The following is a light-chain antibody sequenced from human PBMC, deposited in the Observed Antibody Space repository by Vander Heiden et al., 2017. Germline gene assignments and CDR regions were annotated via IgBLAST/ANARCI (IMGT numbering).Light chain of an antibody. Sequence: QSVLTQPPSASGTPGQRVTIPCSGRSSNIGSNTVNWYQQLPGTAPNLLIYSNNQRPSGVPDRFSGSKSGTSASLAISGLQSEDEADYYCAAWDDSLNGWVFGGGTKLTVL. CDR1: SSNIGSNT. CDR2: SNN. V-gene: IGLV1-44*01. J-gene: IGLJ3*02. CDR3: AAWDDSLNGWV.